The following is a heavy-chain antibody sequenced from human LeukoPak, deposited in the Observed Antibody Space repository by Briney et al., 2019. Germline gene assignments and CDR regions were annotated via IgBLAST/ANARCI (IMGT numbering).Heavy chain of an antibody. CDR3: AKDRYGSSWYWFDP. D-gene: IGHD6-13*01. J-gene: IGHJ5*02. Sequence: GGSLRLSCAASGFTFSSYAMSWVRQAPGKGLEWVSAISGSGGSTYYADSVKGRFTISRDNSKNTLYLQMNSLRAEDTGVYNCAKDRYGSSWYWFDPWGQGTLVTVSS. CDR2: ISGSGGST. CDR1: GFTFSSYA. V-gene: IGHV3-23*01.